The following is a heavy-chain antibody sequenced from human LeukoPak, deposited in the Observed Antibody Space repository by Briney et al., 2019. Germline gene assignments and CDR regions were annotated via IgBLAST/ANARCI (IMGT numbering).Heavy chain of an antibody. J-gene: IGHJ3*02. CDR3: ARPIGDAFDI. CDR2: IYTSGST. CDR1: GGSISSYY. V-gene: IGHV4-4*09. Sequence: PSETLSLTCTVSGGSISSYYWSWIRQPPGKGLEWIGHIYTSGSTNYNPSLKSRVTISVDTSKNQFSLKLSSVTAADTAVYYCARPIGDAFDIWGQGTMVTVSS.